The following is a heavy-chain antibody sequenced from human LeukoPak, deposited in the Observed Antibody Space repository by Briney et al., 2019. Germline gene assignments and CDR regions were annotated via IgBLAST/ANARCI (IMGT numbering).Heavy chain of an antibody. CDR3: MRERPRQTQQMVAEDC. CDR2: ISAYSGNT. D-gene: IGHD6-13*01. J-gene: IGHJ4*02. Sequence: ASVKVSCKTSGYTFSHYGISWVRQAPGQGLEWVAWISAYSGNTDYAQKFQDRATVTTDTSTSTAYMEVRGLRSDDTGVYYCMRERPRQTQQMVAEDCWGQGTLVIVSS. CDR1: GYTFSHYG. V-gene: IGHV1-18*01.